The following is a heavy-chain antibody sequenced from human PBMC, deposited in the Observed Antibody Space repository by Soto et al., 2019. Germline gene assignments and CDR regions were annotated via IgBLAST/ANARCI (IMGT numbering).Heavy chain of an antibody. CDR3: ATGLTSSSPYSSGRYGLVDY. V-gene: IGHV1-24*01. CDR1: GYTLTELS. Sequence: ASVKVSCKVSGYTLTELSMHWVRQAPGKGLEWMGGFDPEDGETIYAQKFQGRVTMTEDTSTDTAYMELSSLRSEDTAVYYCATGLTSSSPYSSGRYGLVDYWGQGTLVTVSS. J-gene: IGHJ4*02. CDR2: FDPEDGET. D-gene: IGHD6-19*01.